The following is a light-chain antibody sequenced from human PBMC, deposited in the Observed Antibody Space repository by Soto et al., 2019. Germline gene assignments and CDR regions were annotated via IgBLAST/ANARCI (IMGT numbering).Light chain of an antibody. CDR1: QTIMTY. CDR2: AAS. J-gene: IGKJ4*01. CDR3: QQYNTYSSLT. V-gene: IGKV1-5*01. Sequence: DIQMNQSPSSLSAYVGDEVTITCRASQTIMTYLNWYQLKPGKPPRLLIYAASSLQSGVPSRFSGSGYGTEFTLTISSLQPDDFATYYCQQYNTYSSLTFGGVTKVDIK.